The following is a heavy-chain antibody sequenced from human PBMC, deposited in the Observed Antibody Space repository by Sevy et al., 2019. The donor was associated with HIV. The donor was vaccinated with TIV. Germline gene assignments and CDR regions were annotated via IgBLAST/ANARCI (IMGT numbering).Heavy chain of an antibody. D-gene: IGHD1-1*01. CDR2: IWYDGRTE. CDR3: ARDAARVIVPTAGFDX. Sequence: GGSLRLSCVASGFTFRSFSMHWVRQAPGKGLEWXXAIWYDGRTERYADSVQGRFTISRDNSKKTLYLQMNSLRDEDTAIYYCARDAARVIVPTAGFDXWGQGTLVTVSS. CDR1: GFTFRSFS. J-gene: IGHJ5*01. V-gene: IGHV3-33*01.